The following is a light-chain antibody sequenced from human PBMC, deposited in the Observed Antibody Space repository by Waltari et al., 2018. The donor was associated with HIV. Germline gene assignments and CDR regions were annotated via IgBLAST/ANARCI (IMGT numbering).Light chain of an antibody. CDR1: QSVSSRY. J-gene: IGKJ1*01. Sequence: DIVLTQSPATLSLSPGERATLSCRASQSVSSRYLAWYQQKPGQAPRLVIYNVSKRATGIPDRFTGSGSGTDFTLTINSLEPEDFAVYFCQQYDVSRTFGQGTKVEVK. CDR2: NVS. V-gene: IGKV3-20*01. CDR3: QQYDVSRT.